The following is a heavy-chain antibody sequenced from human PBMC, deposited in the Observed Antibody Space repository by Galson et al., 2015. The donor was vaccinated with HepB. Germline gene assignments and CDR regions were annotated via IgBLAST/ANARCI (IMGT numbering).Heavy chain of an antibody. V-gene: IGHV1-24*01. D-gene: IGHD1-26*01. CDR1: GYTLSELS. CDR2: FDPEDGET. CDR3: ATDQGAVGATYAFSL. Sequence: SVKVSCKVSGYTLSELSMHWVRQAPGKGLEWMGGFDPEDGETIYAQKFQGRVSMTEDTSTDTASMVLSFLRSDDTAVYYCATDQGAVGATYAFSLWGQGTMVTVSS. J-gene: IGHJ3*01.